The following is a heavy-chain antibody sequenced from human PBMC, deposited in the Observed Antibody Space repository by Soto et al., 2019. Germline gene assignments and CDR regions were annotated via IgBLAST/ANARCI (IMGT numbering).Heavy chain of an antibody. V-gene: IGHV4-59*01. Sequence: SETLSLTCTVSGASISSYYWSWIRQPPGKGLEWVGFIFHSGSTNCNPPLKSRVTFSVDTSKNQFSLKLTSVTAADTAVYYCARDQNGSPHFDYWGQGILVTVSS. CDR3: ARDQNGSPHFDY. D-gene: IGHD1-26*01. J-gene: IGHJ4*02. CDR1: GASISSYY. CDR2: IFHSGST.